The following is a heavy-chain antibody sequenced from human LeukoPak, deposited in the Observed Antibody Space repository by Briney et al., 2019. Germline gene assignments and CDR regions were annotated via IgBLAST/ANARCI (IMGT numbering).Heavy chain of an antibody. J-gene: IGHJ4*02. V-gene: IGHV3-23*01. D-gene: IGHD3-16*01. CDR1: GFTLSNYA. CDR2: ISSAGLT. CDR3: AKDGGDSPGHELFDY. Sequence: GGSLRLSCVGSGFTLSNYAMSWVRQAPGRGLEWVSLISSAGLTYYADSAKGRFTISRDTSKNTMFLEMNSLRAEDTAIYYCAKDGGDSPGHELFDYRGQGILVTVSS.